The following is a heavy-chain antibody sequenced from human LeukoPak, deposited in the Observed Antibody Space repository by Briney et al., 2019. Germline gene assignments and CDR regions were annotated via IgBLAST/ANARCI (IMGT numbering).Heavy chain of an antibody. CDR2: INHSGST. J-gene: IGHJ5*02. D-gene: IGHD5-24*01. CDR1: GGSYSGYY. V-gene: IGHV4-34*01. Sequence: SETLSLTCAVYGGSYSGYYWSWIRQPPGKGLEWIGEINHSGSTNYNPSLKSRVTISVDTSKNQFSLKLSSVTAADTAVYYCARRRGWLQSYNWFDPWGQGTLVTVSS. CDR3: ARRRGWLQSYNWFDP.